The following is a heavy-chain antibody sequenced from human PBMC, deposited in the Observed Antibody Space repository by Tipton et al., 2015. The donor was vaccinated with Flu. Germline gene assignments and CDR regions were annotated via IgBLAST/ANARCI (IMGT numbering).Heavy chain of an antibody. CDR2: INYSGSA. D-gene: IGHD3-10*02. J-gene: IGHJ4*02. V-gene: IGHV4-39*01. CDR3: ARLSYYDVDLKNFYFDY. CDR1: GGSISNYH. Sequence: TLSLTCTVSGGSISNYHWGWIRQPPGKGLEWIGGINYSGSAYYNPPLKSRVAISVDTSKNQFSLRLSSVTAADTAVYYYARLSYYDVDLKNFYFDYWGQGALVTVSS.